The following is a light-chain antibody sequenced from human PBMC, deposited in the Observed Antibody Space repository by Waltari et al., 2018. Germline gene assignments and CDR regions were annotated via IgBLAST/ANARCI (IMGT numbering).Light chain of an antibody. Sequence: QSALTQPASVSGSPGQSITISCTGTSSDVGGYNYVSWYQQHPGKAPKLMIYEVSNRPSGVPNRFSGSKSGNTASLTISGLQAEDEADYYCSSYTSSSTSPLFGTGTKVTVL. V-gene: IGLV2-14*01. J-gene: IGLJ1*01. CDR1: SSDVGGYNY. CDR3: SSYTSSSTSPL. CDR2: EVS.